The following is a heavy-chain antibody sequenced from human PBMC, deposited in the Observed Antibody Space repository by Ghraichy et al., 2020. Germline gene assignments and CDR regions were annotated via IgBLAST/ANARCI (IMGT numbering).Heavy chain of an antibody. V-gene: IGHV3-33*01. J-gene: IGHJ6*02. Sequence: GESLNISCAASGFTFSSYGMHWIRQAPGKGLEWVAIIWADESDKNYADSVKGRFTISRDNSKNTLYLQMNSLRAEDTAVYYCARDPGGSLLGYYYGMDVWGQGTTVTVSS. CDR1: GFTFSSYG. CDR2: IWADESDK. D-gene: IGHD2-15*01. CDR3: ARDPGGSLLGYYYGMDV.